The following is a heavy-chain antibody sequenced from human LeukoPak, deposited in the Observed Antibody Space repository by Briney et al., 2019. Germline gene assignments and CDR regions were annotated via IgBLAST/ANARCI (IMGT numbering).Heavy chain of an antibody. CDR2: ISYDGSNK. Sequence: PGRSLRLSCAASGFTFSSYAMHWVRQAPGKGLEWVAVISYDGSNKNYADSVKGRFTTSRDNSKNTLYLQMNSLRAEDTAVYYCARDQDWFDPWGQGTLVTVSS. CDR3: ARDQDWFDP. V-gene: IGHV3-30-3*01. J-gene: IGHJ5*02. CDR1: GFTFSSYA.